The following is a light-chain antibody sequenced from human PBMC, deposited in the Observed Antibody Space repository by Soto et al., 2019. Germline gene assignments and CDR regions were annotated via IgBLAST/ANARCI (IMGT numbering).Light chain of an antibody. J-gene: IGKJ1*01. Sequence: EIVLTQSPATLSVSPGERATLSCRASQSVSNNLAWYQQRPGQAPRLLIYGASTGATGVPARFSGSGSGTDFTLTISSLQSEDFAVYYCQQYNIWPPWTFGQGTKVDIK. V-gene: IGKV3-15*01. CDR1: QSVSNN. CDR2: GAS. CDR3: QQYNIWPPWT.